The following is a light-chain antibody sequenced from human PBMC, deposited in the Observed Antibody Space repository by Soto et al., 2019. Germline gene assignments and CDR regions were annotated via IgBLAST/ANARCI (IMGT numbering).Light chain of an antibody. CDR3: CARADTSTVL. Sequence: QSALTQPASVSGSPGQSIIISCTGTSRDVGDYNLFSWYQQYPDKAPKLMIYEGTKRPSGVSNRFSGSKSGNTASLTISGLQAADEADYYCCARADTSTVLLGGGTKLTVL. J-gene: IGLJ2*01. CDR1: SRDVGDYNL. V-gene: IGLV2-23*01. CDR2: EGT.